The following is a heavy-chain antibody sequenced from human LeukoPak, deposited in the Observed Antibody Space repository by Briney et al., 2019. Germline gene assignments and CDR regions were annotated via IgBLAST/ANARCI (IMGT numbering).Heavy chain of an antibody. CDR2: INPADSDT. Sequence: GESLKISCKGPGYSFTNYWIGWVRQMPGKGLEWMGNINPADSDTRYSPSFQGQVTISADKSISTAYLQWSSLKASDTAMYYCARRKGDGYNSPFDYWGQGTLVTVSS. CDR3: ARRKGDGYNSPFDY. D-gene: IGHD5-24*01. CDR1: GYSFTNYW. V-gene: IGHV5-51*01. J-gene: IGHJ4*02.